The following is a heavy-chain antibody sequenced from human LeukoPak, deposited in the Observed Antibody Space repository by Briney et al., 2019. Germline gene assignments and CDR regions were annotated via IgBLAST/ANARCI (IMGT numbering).Heavy chain of an antibody. D-gene: IGHD2-2*01. Sequence: PSETLSLTCTVSGGSISSYYWSWIRQPPGKGLEWIGYIYYSGSTNYNPSLKSRVTISVDTSKNQFSLKLSSVTAADTAVYYCARVPYQLLRMDVWGQGTTVTVSS. J-gene: IGHJ6*02. V-gene: IGHV4-59*01. CDR2: IYYSGST. CDR1: GGSISSYY. CDR3: ARVPYQLLRMDV.